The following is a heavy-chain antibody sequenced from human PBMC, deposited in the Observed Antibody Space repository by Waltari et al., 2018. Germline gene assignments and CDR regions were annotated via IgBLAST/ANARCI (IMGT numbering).Heavy chain of an antibody. D-gene: IGHD6-19*01. J-gene: IGHJ4*02. Sequence: EVQLVESGGGLVQPGGSLRLSCAASGFTFSSYWMSWVRQAPGKGLEWVANIKQDGSENYYVDSVKGPFTISRDNAKNSLYLQMNSLRAEDTAVYYCAREIAIQYSSGWPNDYWGQGTLVTVSS. V-gene: IGHV3-7*01. CDR1: GFTFSSYW. CDR2: IKQDGSEN. CDR3: AREIAIQYSSGWPNDY.